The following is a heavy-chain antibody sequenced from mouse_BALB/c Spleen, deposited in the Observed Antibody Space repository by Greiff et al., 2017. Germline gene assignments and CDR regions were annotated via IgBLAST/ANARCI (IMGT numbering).Heavy chain of an antibody. CDR3: ARVGYYAMDY. CDR2: IAPGSGST. Sequence: DLVKPGASVKLSCKASGYTFTSYWINWIKQRPGQGLEWIGRIAPGSGSTYYNEMFKGKATLTADKSSSTAYMQLSSLTSEDSAVYFCARVGYYAMDYWGQGTSVTVSS. CDR1: GYTFTSYW. J-gene: IGHJ4*01. V-gene: IGHV1S41*01.